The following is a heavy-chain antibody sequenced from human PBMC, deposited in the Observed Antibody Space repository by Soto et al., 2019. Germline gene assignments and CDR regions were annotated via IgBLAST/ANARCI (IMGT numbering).Heavy chain of an antibody. CDR1: GYSFSTYW. CDR2: IYPGDSDT. CDR3: ARLPQFLGVGALTSRAYYFNY. V-gene: IGHV5-51*01. D-gene: IGHD3-10*01. Sequence: PGESLKISCTGSGYSFSTYWIAWVRQMPGKGLEWMGIIYPGDSDTRYSPSFRGQVTISADTSTKTAYLQWSSLKASDTAIYYCARLPQFLGVGALTSRAYYFNYWGPGTLVTVSS. J-gene: IGHJ4*02.